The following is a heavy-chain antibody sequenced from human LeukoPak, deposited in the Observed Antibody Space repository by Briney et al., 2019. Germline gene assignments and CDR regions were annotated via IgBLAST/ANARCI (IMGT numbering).Heavy chain of an antibody. Sequence: GGSLRLSCAASGFTFSSYGMSWVRQAPGKGLEWVSAISGSGGSTYYADSVKGRFTISRDNSKNTLYLQMNSLRAEDTAVYYCAAAGIYYYYYMDVWGKGTTVTISS. J-gene: IGHJ6*03. D-gene: IGHD6-13*01. CDR1: GFTFSSYG. CDR3: AAAGIYYYYYMDV. CDR2: ISGSGGST. V-gene: IGHV3-23*01.